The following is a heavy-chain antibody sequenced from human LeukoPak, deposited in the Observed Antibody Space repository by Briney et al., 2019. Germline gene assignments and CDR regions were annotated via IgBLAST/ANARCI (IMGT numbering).Heavy chain of an antibody. J-gene: IGHJ4*02. CDR1: GGSISSSGYY. D-gene: IGHD1-1*01. CDR2: INHSGRT. CDR3: AREPQVSDNWNAVNDY. V-gene: IGHV4-39*07. Sequence: PSETLCLTCTVSGGSISSSGYYWSWVRQPRGKGLEWIGGINHSGRTNYNPSLKSRVTISVDTSKNQFSLKLSSVTAANTAVYYCAREPQVSDNWNAVNDYWGQGTPVTVSS.